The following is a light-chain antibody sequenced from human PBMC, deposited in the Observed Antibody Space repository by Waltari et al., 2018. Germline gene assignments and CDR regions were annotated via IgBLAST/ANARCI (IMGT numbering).Light chain of an antibody. CDR2: GAS. CDR3: QQYNNWPPWT. CDR1: QSVRSN. J-gene: IGKJ1*01. Sequence: EVVMTQSPATLSVSPGEGATVSCRASQSVRSNVAWYQQTPGQAPSPLIYGASTRAPGIPDRFSGSGSGTEFILTISSLQSEDFAVYYCQQYNNWPPWTFGQGTKVEIK. V-gene: IGKV3-15*01.